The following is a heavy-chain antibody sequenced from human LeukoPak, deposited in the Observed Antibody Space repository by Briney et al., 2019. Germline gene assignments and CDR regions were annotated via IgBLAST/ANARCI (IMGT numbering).Heavy chain of an antibody. J-gene: IGHJ2*01. V-gene: IGHV4-31*03. CDR1: GGSISSGGYY. D-gene: IGHD4-17*01. Sequence: SETLSLTCTVSGGSISSGGYYWSWIRQHPGKGLEWIGYIYYTGGTDYNSSLKSRATISVDTSKNQFSLKLSSVTAADTAVYYCARDVTTVTLAWFFDPWGRGTLVTVSS. CDR2: IYYTGGT. CDR3: ARDVTTVTLAWFFDP.